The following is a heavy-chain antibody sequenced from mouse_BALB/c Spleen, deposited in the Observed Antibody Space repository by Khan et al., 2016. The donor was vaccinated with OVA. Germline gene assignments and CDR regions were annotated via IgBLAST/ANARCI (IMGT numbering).Heavy chain of an antibody. J-gene: IGHJ2*01. CDR2: IYPGDGNT. V-gene: IGHV1-87*01. D-gene: IGHD1-1*01. Sequence: QVQLKESETELARPGASVNLSCKASGYTFTGYWMQWVKQRPGQGLEWIGAIYPGDGNTRYTQKFKGKATLTADKSSSTAYMQLSSLASEDSAVYYCARGGITTGYFDYWGQGTTLTVSS. CDR1: GYTFTGYW. CDR3: ARGGITTGYFDY.